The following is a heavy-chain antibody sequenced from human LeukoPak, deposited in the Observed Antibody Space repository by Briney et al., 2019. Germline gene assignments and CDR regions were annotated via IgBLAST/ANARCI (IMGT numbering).Heavy chain of an antibody. Sequence: GGSLRLSCVASGFRFIDYWMTWVRQAPGRGLEWVANINQNGSEIYYLDSVKGRFTISRDNAKNSLYLQMNSLRAEDTAVYYCARMSIAARSWFDPWGQGTLVTVSS. V-gene: IGHV3-7*01. CDR3: ARMSIAARSWFDP. CDR1: GFRFIDYW. CDR2: INQNGSEI. D-gene: IGHD6-6*01. J-gene: IGHJ5*02.